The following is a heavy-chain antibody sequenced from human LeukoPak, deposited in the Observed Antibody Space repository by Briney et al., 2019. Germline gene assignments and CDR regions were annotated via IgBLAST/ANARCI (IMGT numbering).Heavy chain of an antibody. Sequence: GGSLRLSCAASGFTFSSYWMSWVRQAPGKGLEWVANIKQDGSEKNYVDPVKGRFTISRDNAKNSQYLQINSLRVEDTAVYYCARSGSDFDCWGQGTLVSVSS. CDR2: IKQDGSEK. D-gene: IGHD1-26*01. V-gene: IGHV3-7*01. J-gene: IGHJ4*02. CDR1: GFTFSSYW. CDR3: ARSGSDFDC.